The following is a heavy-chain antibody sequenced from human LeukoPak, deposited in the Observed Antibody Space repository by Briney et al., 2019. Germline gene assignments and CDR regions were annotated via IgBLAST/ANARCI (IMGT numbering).Heavy chain of an antibody. V-gene: IGHV3-21*01. CDR1: GFTFSSYA. Sequence: GGSLRLSCAASGFTFSSYAMSWVRQAPGKGLEWVSSISSSSSYIYYADSVKGRFTISRDNSKNTLYLQMNSLRAEDTAVYYCAPGDGMDVWGQGTTVTVSS. CDR3: APGDGMDV. J-gene: IGHJ6*02. CDR2: ISSSSSYI. D-gene: IGHD3-10*01.